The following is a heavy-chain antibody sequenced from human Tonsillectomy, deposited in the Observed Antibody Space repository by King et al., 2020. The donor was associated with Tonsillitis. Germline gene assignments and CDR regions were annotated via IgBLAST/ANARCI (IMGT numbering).Heavy chain of an antibody. Sequence: VQLVESGGGLVRPGGSLRLSCAASGFTFSSYAMSWVRQAPGKGLEWVSGLRCSGGSTFYADSVKGRVTISRDNSKNMLFLQMNILRSEDAAVYYCAKDVDVVPAAMNDYFDYWGQGTLVTVSS. CDR1: GFTFSSYA. V-gene: IGHV3-23*04. J-gene: IGHJ4*02. CDR3: AKDVDVVPAAMNDYFDY. D-gene: IGHD2-2*01. CDR2: LRCSGGST.